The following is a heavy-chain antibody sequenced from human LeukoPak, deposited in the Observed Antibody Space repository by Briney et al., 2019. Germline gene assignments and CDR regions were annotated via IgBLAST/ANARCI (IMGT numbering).Heavy chain of an antibody. D-gene: IGHD1-20*01. CDR1: GGSISSYY. CDR2: IYYSGST. V-gene: IGHV4-59*01. J-gene: IGHJ3*02. CDR3: ARVRLLNWNAGVGAFDI. Sequence: SETLSLTCTVSGGSISSYYWSWIRQPPGKGLEWIGYIYYSGSTNYNPSLKSRVTISVDTSKNQFSLKLSSVTAADTAVYYCARVRLLNWNAGVGAFDIWGQGTMVTVSS.